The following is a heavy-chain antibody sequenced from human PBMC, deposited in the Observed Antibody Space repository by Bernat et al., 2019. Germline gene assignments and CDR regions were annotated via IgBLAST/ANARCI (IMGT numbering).Heavy chain of an antibody. V-gene: IGHV3-30*03. CDR2: IPYDGGNK. J-gene: IGHJ4*02. CDR1: GFTFSSYG. Sequence: QVQLVESGGGVVQPGRSLRLSCAASGFTFSSYGMHWVRQAPGKGLEWVAVIPYDGGNKYYADSVKDRFIISRDNSKNTLYLQMNSLRIEDTAVYYCARERDSSNWYGGGFGYWGQGTLVTVSS. D-gene: IGHD6-13*01. CDR3: ARERDSSNWYGGGFGY.